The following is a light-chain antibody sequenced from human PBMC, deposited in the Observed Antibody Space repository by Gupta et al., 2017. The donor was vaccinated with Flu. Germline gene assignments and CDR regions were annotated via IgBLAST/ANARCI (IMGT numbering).Light chain of an antibody. CDR3: QQRSNWPPLT. CDR2: DAS. Sequence: EIVLTQSPATLSLSPGERATLSCRASQSVSSYLAWYQQKPGQAPRLLIYDASNRDTGIPARFRGSGSGKYFTLTISSREPEDFAVYYCQQRSNWPPLTFGQGTRLEIK. V-gene: IGKV3-11*01. CDR1: QSVSSY. J-gene: IGKJ5*01.